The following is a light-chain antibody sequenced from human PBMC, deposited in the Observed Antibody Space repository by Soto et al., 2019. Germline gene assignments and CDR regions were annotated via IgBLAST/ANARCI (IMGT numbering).Light chain of an antibody. CDR3: LQHNAYPWT. Sequence: DIQMTQSPSSLSASVGDRVTMTCRASQDIGINLGWFQQKPGKAPKRLIYVASSLQSGVPSRFSGSGSGTEFTLTISSLQPVDFASYFCLQHNAYPWTFGQGTKVDIK. V-gene: IGKV1-17*01. CDR1: QDIGIN. CDR2: VAS. J-gene: IGKJ1*01.